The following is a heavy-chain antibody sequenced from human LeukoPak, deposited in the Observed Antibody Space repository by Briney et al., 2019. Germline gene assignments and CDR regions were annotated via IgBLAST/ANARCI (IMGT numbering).Heavy chain of an antibody. Sequence: SKTLSLTCAVYGGSLSGYYWNWIRQSPGKGLEWIGEINHSGSTNYNPSLKSRVTISVDTSKNQFSLELSSVTAADTAVYYCARATFDSRGYYYEGEYWGQGTLVTVSS. CDR2: INHSGST. V-gene: IGHV4-34*01. CDR3: ARATFDSRGYYYEGEY. CDR1: GGSLSGYY. D-gene: IGHD3-22*01. J-gene: IGHJ4*02.